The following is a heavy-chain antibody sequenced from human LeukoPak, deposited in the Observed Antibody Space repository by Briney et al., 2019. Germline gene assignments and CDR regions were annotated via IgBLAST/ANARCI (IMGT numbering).Heavy chain of an antibody. Sequence: ASVKVSCKASRYTFTGYYMHWVRQAPGQGLEWMGRINHNSGGTNYAQKFQGRVTMTRDTSISTAYMELSRLRSDDTAVYYCARSLYYYDSSGYYEIDYWGQGTLVTVSS. CDR3: ARSLYYYDSSGYYEIDY. D-gene: IGHD3-22*01. CDR2: INHNSGGT. CDR1: RYTFTGYY. V-gene: IGHV1-2*06. J-gene: IGHJ4*02.